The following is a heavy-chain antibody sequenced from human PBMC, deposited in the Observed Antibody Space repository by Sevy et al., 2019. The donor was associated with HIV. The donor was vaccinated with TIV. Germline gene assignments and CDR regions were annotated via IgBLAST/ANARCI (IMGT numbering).Heavy chain of an antibody. CDR1: RFTFSSYD. D-gene: IGHD6-13*01. CDR3: AKDLEQQLGPDY. CDR2: ISPTGGTT. J-gene: IGHJ4*02. V-gene: IGHV3-23*01. Sequence: GGSLRLSCAASRFTFSSYDMSWVRQAPGKGLEWVSGISPTGGTTHYAESVKGRFIISRDNSKKTLFLQMNSLRAEDTALYYCAKDLEQQLGPDYWGQGTQVTVSS.